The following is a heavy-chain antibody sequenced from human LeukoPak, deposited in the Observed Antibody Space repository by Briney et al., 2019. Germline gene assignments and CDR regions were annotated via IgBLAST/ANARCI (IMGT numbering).Heavy chain of an antibody. CDR1: GFTFSTYA. D-gene: IGHD2-2*01. V-gene: IGHV3-23*01. J-gene: IGHJ4*02. CDR3: AKDQALSLSSSRALDY. CDR2: ISSSGGSP. Sequence: GGSLRLSCVASGFTFSTYALSWVLQAPGKGLEWVSAISSSGGSPYYADSVNGRFTISRDNSKNTLYLQMNSLRAEDTALYYCAKDQALSLSSSRALDYWGQGTLVTVSS.